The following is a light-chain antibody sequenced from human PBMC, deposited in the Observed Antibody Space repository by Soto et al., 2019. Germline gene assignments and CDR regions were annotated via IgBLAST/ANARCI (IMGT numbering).Light chain of an antibody. V-gene: IGLV2-14*01. CDR1: SSDVGAYKY. J-gene: IGLJ1*01. CDR3: SSYTNINTRACV. Sequence: QSALTQPPSASGSPGQSVTISCTGTSSDVGAYKYVAWYQQHPGKAPKLIIYEVTDRPSGVSNRFSGSKSGNTASLTISGLQAEDEAEYYCSSYTNINTRACVFGTGTKLTVL. CDR2: EVT.